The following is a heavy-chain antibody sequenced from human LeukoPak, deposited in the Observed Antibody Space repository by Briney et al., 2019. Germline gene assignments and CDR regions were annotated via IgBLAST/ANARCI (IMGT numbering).Heavy chain of an antibody. CDR3: ARDRYYYDSRTYPYFQH. V-gene: IGHV3-7*01. CDR2: IKQDGSEK. J-gene: IGHJ1*01. Sequence: GGSLRLSCAASGFTFSSYWMSWVRQAPGKGLEWVANIKQDGSEKYYVDSVKGRFTLSRDNAKNSLYLQMDSLRAEDTAVYYCARDRYYYDSRTYPYFQHWGQGTLVTVSS. CDR1: GFTFSSYW. D-gene: IGHD3-22*01.